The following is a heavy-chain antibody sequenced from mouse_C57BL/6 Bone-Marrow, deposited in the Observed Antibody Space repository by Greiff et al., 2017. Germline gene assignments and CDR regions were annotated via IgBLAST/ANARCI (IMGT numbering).Heavy chain of an antibody. V-gene: IGHV1-4*01. CDR2: INPSSGYT. J-gene: IGHJ2*01. CDR1: GYTFTSYT. D-gene: IGHD1-1*01. CDR3: ARSHGSSYGFDY. Sequence: LVESGAELARPGASVKMSCKASGYTFTSYTMHWVKQRPGQGLEWIGYINPSSGYTKYNQKFKDKATLTADKSSITAYMQLSSLTSEDSAVYYCARSHGSSYGFDYWGQGTTLTVSS.